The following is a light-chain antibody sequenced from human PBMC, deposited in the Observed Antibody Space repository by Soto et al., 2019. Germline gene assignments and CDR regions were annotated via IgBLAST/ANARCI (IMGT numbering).Light chain of an antibody. Sequence: LAQPASVSGSPGQSITISCTGTIGDAGGYDYVSWYQQHPGKAPKLMIYEVSNRPSGVSNRFSGSRSVNTASLTISGLQAEDEADYYCSSYTSSSTLYVFGTGTKVTVL. CDR2: EVS. V-gene: IGLV2-14*01. CDR3: SSYTSSSTLYV. J-gene: IGLJ1*01. CDR1: IGDAGGYDY.